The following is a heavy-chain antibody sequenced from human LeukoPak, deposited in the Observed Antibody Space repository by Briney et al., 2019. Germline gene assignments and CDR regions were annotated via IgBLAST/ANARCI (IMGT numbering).Heavy chain of an antibody. CDR3: ARSVDYYDSSGYLYFDY. J-gene: IGHJ4*02. D-gene: IGHD3-22*01. CDR1: GGTFSSYA. V-gene: IGHV1-69*04. Sequence: ASVKVSCKASGGTFSSYAISWVRQAPGQGLEWMGRIIPIFGIANYAQKFQDRVTITADKSTSTAYMELSSLRSEDTAVYYCARSVDYYDSSGYLYFDYWGQGTLVTVSS. CDR2: IIPIFGIA.